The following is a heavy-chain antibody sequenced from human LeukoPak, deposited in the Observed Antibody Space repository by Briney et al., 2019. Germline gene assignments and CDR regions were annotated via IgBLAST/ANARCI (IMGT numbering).Heavy chain of an antibody. V-gene: IGHV3-23*01. CDR2: ISGSGGST. J-gene: IGHJ4*02. Sequence: GGSLRLSCAASGFTFSSYGMSWVRQAPGKGLEWVSAISGSGGSTYYADSVKGRFTISRDNSKNTLYLQMNSLRAEDTAVYYCAKVLTRYSSSLDYWGQGTLVTVPS. CDR3: AKVLTRYSSSLDY. CDR1: GFTFSSYG. D-gene: IGHD6-13*01.